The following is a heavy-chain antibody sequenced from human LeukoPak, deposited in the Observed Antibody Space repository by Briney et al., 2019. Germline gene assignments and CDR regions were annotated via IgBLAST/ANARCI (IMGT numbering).Heavy chain of an antibody. CDR1: GGSFSGYY. D-gene: IGHD6-19*01. V-gene: IGHV4-34*01. CDR3: ARRIAVAGTSFDY. CDR2: INHSGST. J-gene: IGHJ3*01. Sequence: SETLSLTCAVYGGSFSGYYWSWIRQPPGKGLEWIGEINHSGSTNYNPSLKSRVTISVDTSKNQFSLKLSSVTAADTAVYYCARRIAVAGTSFDYWGQGTMVTVSS.